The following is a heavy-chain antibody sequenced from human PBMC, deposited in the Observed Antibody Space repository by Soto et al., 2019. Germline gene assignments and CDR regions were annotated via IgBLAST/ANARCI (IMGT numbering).Heavy chain of an antibody. CDR1: GFTFSSYW. Sequence: PGGSLRLSCAASGFTFSSYWMHWVRQAPGKGLVWVSRINSDGSSTSYADSVKGRFTISRDNAKNTLYLQMNSLRAEDTAVYYCASFHIVVVTAMTTDNWFDPWGQGTLVTVSS. V-gene: IGHV3-74*01. CDR3: ASFHIVVVTAMTTDNWFDP. CDR2: INSDGSST. D-gene: IGHD2-21*02. J-gene: IGHJ5*02.